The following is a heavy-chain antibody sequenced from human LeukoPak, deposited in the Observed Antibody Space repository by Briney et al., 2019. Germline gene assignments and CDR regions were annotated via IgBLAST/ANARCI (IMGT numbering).Heavy chain of an antibody. Sequence: GGSLRLSCTASGFTFCDYAMIWFRQAPGKGLEWVGFIRSKAYGRTTEYAASVKGRFRISRDDYKCIASLQMNSMKPEDTAVYYCTRPLDIVVVPAAYFDYWGQGTLVTVSS. V-gene: IGHV3-49*03. D-gene: IGHD2-2*03. CDR3: TRPLDIVVVPAAYFDY. CDR1: GFTFCDYA. CDR2: IRSKAYGRTT. J-gene: IGHJ4*02.